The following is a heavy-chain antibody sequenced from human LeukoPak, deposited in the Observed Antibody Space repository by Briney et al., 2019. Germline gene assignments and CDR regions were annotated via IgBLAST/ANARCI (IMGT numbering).Heavy chain of an antibody. CDR1: GGTFSSYA. Sequence: SVKVSCKASGGTFSSYAISWVRQAPGQGLEWMGGIIPIFGTANYAQKFQGRVTITADESTSTAYMELSSLRSEDTAVYYCARERYCSGGSCLKPLDYWGQGTLVTVSS. CDR3: ARERYCSGGSCLKPLDY. V-gene: IGHV1-69*13. D-gene: IGHD2-15*01. CDR2: IIPIFGTA. J-gene: IGHJ4*02.